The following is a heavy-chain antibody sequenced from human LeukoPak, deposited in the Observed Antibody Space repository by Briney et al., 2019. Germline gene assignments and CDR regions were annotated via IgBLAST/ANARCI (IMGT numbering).Heavy chain of an antibody. CDR3: AREGRGFDI. V-gene: IGHV3-7*01. J-gene: IGHJ3*02. CDR2: IKQDGSEK. Sequence: PGGSLRLSCAASGFTFSRYSMNWVRQAPGKGLEWVANIKQDGSEKYYVDSVKGRFTISRDNAKNSLYLQMNSLRAEDTAVYYCAREGRGFDIWGQGTMVTVSS. CDR1: GFTFSRYS.